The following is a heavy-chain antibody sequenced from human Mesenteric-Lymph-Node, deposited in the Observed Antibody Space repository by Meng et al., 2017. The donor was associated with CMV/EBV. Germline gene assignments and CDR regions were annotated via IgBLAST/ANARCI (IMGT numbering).Heavy chain of an antibody. V-gene: IGHV1-2*02. CDR2: INPNSGGT. D-gene: IGHD3-10*01. Sequence: ASVKVSCKASGYTFTGYYMHWVRQAPGQGLEWMGWINPNSGGTNYAQKFQGRVTMTRDTSISTAYMELSRLRSDDTAVYYCARGGGRITEYGMDVWSQGTTVTVSS. CDR1: GYTFTGYY. J-gene: IGHJ6*02. CDR3: ARGGGRITEYGMDV.